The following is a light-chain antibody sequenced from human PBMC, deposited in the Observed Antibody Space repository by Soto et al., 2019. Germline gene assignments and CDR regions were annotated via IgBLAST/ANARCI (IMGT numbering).Light chain of an antibody. J-gene: IGKJ2*01. CDR1: ESISRDY. V-gene: IGKV3-20*01. CDR2: GAS. CDR3: QQYGGVPYT. Sequence: EIVLTQSPGTLSLSPGQRATLSCRASESISRDYLAWYQQRLGQAPRLLIYGASSGATGIPDRFSGRGSVTDFTLTISRLEPEDFAIYYCQQYGGVPYTFGQGTKGDIK.